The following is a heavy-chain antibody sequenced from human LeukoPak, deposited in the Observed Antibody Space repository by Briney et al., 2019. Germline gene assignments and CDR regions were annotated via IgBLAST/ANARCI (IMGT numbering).Heavy chain of an antibody. J-gene: IGHJ4*02. CDR1: GFSFSSNA. V-gene: IGHV3-23*01. CDR3: AKAARWNYFDY. D-gene: IGHD4-23*01. CDR2: ITDSGGST. Sequence: QPGGSLRLSCSASGFSFSSNAMSWVRQAPGKGPEWVSVITDSGGSTYSVKGRFTISRDNSKNTLYLQMNSLRAEDTAVYYCAKAARWNYFDYWGPGTLVTVSS.